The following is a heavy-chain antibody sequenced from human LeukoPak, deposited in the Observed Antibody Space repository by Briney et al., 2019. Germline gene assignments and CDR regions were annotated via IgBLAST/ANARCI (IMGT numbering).Heavy chain of an antibody. CDR2: IYYSGST. D-gene: IGHD1-7*01. CDR3: ARDSLDWNYDWFDP. Sequence: PSETLSLTCTVSGGSISSSSYYWGWIRQPPGKGLEWIGSIYYSGSTYYNPSLKSRVTISVDTSKNQFSLKLSSVTAADTAVYYCARDSLDWNYDWFDPWGQGTLVTVSS. V-gene: IGHV4-39*02. CDR1: GGSISSSSYY. J-gene: IGHJ5*02.